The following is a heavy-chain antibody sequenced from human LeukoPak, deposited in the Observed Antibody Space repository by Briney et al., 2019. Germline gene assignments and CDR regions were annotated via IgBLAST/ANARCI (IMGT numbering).Heavy chain of an antibody. J-gene: IGHJ6*02. CDR2: ISYDGSNK. V-gene: IGHV3-30-3*01. D-gene: IGHD2-21*02. CDR3: ARDIVVVTAITRRYYYYYGMDV. CDR1: GFTFSSYA. Sequence: PGGSLRLSCAASGFTFSSYAMHWVRQAPGKGLEWVAVISYDGSNKYYADSVKGRFTISRDNSENTLYLQMNSLRAEDTAVYYCARDIVVVTAITRRYYYYYGMDVWGQGTTVTVSS.